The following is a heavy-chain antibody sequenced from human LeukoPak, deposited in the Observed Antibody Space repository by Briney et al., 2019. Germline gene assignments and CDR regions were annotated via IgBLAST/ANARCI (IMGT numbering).Heavy chain of an antibody. CDR2: IYYSGST. CDR1: GGSISSYY. J-gene: IGHJ3*02. V-gene: IGHV4-59*01. CDR3: AREYSSSPHAFDI. Sequence: SETLSLTCTVSGGSISSYYWGWIRQPPGKGLEWIGYIYYSGSTNYNPSLKSRVTISVDMSKNQFSLKLSSATAADTAVYYCAREYSSSPHAFDIWGQGTMVTVSS. D-gene: IGHD6-6*01.